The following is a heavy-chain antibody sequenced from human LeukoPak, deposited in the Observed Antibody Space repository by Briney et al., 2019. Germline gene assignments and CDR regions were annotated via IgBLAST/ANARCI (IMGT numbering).Heavy chain of an antibody. V-gene: IGHV4-59*12. D-gene: IGHD7-27*01. CDR2: IYYSGST. CDR3: ARLGSEIDAFDI. J-gene: IGHJ3*02. CDR1: GGSISSYY. Sequence: SETLSLTCTVSGGSISSYYWSWIRQPPGKGLEWIGYIYYSGSTNYNPSLKSRVTISVDTSKNQFSLKLSSVTAADTAVYFCARLGSEIDAFDIWGQGTMVTVSS.